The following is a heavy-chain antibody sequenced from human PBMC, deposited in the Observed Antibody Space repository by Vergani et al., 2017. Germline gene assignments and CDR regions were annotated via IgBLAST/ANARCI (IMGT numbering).Heavy chain of an antibody. Sequence: QGQLAQSPAEVKKPGSSVKVPCKASGGTFSSNSISWVRQAPGQGLEWMGWINPNSGPTTYAQKFQGMVMMTRDTSITAVYMVLSSLRSDDTAVYYCARDRTYIGSRLGGCCFDAWGQGTLVSVSS. V-gene: IGHV1-2*02. CDR3: ARDRTYIGSRLGGCCFDA. J-gene: IGHJ4*02. CDR2: INPNSGPT. CDR1: GGTFSSNS. D-gene: IGHD6-6*01.